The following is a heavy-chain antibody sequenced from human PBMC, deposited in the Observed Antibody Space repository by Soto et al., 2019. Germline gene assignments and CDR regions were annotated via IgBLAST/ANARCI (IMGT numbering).Heavy chain of an antibody. CDR2: INHSGST. D-gene: IGHD6-13*01. V-gene: IGHV4-34*01. J-gene: IGHJ5*02. CDR1: GGSFSGYY. CDR3: ARSGFLYGSSGDHVRYNWFDP. Sequence: PSETLSLTCAVYGGSFSGYYWSWIRQPPGKGLEWIGEINHSGSTNYNPSLKSRVTISVDTSKNQFSLKLSSVTAADTAVYYCARSGFLYGSSGDHVRYNWFDPWGQGTLVTVSS.